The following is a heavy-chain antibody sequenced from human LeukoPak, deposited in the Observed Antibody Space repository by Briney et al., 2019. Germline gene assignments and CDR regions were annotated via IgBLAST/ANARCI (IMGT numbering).Heavy chain of an antibody. CDR1: GFTFSSYA. CDR3: AKGGGYEAQYYYYYLDV. Sequence: GALRLSCAASGFTFSSYAMHWVRQAPGKGLEWVAVISYDGSNKYYADSVKGRFTVSRDNSKNTLYLQMKSLRAEDTAVYYCAKGGGYEAQYYYYYLDVWGKGTTVTISS. CDR2: ISYDGSNK. J-gene: IGHJ6*03. D-gene: IGHD5-12*01. V-gene: IGHV3-30*04.